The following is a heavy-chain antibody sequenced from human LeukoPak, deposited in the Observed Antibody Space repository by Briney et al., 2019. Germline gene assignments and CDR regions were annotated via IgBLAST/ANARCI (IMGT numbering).Heavy chain of an antibody. Sequence: PSQTLSLTCTVSGGSISSGGYYWSWIRQHPGKGLEWIEYIYYSGSTYHNPSLKSRVTISVDTSKNQFSLKLSSVTAADTAVYYCARGRDVDYYYYYMDVWGKGTTVTVSS. V-gene: IGHV4-31*03. CDR1: GGSISSGGYY. J-gene: IGHJ6*03. CDR3: ARGRDVDYYYYYMDV. CDR2: IYYSGST.